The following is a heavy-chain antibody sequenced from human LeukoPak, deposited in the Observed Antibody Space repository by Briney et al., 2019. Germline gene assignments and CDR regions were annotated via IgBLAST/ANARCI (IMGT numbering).Heavy chain of an antibody. V-gene: IGHV1-8*01. D-gene: IGHD4-17*01. CDR3: ARAYTVTETNYYYYYGMDV. J-gene: IGHJ6*02. CDR1: GYTFTSYD. Sequence: KPGASVKVSCKASGYTFTSYDINWVRQATGQGLEWMGWMNPNSGNTGYAQKFQGRVTMTRNTSISTAYMELSSLRSEDTAVYYCARAYTVTETNYYYYYGMDVWGQGTTVTVSS. CDR2: MNPNSGNT.